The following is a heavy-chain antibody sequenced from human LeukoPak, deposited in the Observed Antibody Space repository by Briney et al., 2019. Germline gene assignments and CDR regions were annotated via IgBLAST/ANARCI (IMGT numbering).Heavy chain of an antibody. D-gene: IGHD3-3*01. CDR2: INHSGST. V-gene: IGHV4-34*01. CDR3: ARGALRFLEWFNYYYYGMDV. Sequence: PSETLSLTCAVYGGSFSGYYWSWICQPPGKGLEWIGEINHSGSTNYNPSLKSRVTISVDTSKNQFSLKLSSVTAADTAVYYCARGALRFLEWFNYYYYGMDVWGQGTTVTVSS. J-gene: IGHJ6*02. CDR1: GGSFSGYY.